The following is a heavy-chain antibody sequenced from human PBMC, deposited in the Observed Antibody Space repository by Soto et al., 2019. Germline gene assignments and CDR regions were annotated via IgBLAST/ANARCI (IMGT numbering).Heavy chain of an antibody. CDR3: AHRPDGSAWNGFDY. V-gene: IGHV2-5*02. CDR2: IHWDDDK. D-gene: IGHD6-19*01. CDR1: GFSLSTSGVG. Sequence: QITLKESGPTLVKPTQTLTLTCTFSGFSLSTSGVGVRWIRQPPGKPLGGLAVIHWDDDKRYSASLKRMLTRTKDTSNNQVVLTMTNMDPVATAPYYCAHRPDGSAWNGFDYCGQGTLVTVSS. J-gene: IGHJ4*02.